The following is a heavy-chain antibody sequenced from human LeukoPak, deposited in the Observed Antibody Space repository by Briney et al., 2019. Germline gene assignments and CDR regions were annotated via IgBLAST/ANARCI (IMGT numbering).Heavy chain of an antibody. CDR2: INPSGGST. Sequence: ASVKVSCKASGYTFTSHYMHWVRQAPGEGLEWMGVINPSGGSTMSAQNFQGRVTMTTDTSTSTAYMELRSLRSDDTAVYYCARESGHYYDRPTPFDYWGQGTLVTVSS. D-gene: IGHD3-22*01. J-gene: IGHJ4*02. V-gene: IGHV1-46*01. CDR3: ARESGHYYDRPTPFDY. CDR1: GYTFTSHY.